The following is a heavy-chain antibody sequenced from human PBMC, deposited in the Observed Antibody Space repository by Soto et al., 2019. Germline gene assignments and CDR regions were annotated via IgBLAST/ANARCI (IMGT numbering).Heavy chain of an antibody. J-gene: IGHJ4*02. CDR2: ISYDGSNR. CDR3: AKDHIVAAAPDF. D-gene: IGHD2-2*01. V-gene: IGHV3-30*18. Sequence: QVQLVESGGGVVQPGRSLRLSCAASGFTFESYGMHWVRQAPGKGLEWVAVISYDGSNRYYADSVKGRFTISRDNSKNTLYLPMNSLRAEDTAVYYCAKDHIVAAAPDFWGQGTLVTVSS. CDR1: GFTFESYG.